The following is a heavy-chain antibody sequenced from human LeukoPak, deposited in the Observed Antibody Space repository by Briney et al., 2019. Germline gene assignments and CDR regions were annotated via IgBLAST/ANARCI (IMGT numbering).Heavy chain of an antibody. Sequence: GESLKISCKGSGYSFTSYWIAWVRQMPGKGLEWMGRIDPSDSNTNYSPSFQGHVTISVDKSTGTAYLQWNSLKASDTAMYYCATPGFYCGGDCYSKYWGQGTLVTVSS. J-gene: IGHJ4*02. CDR2: IDPSDSNT. CDR3: ATPGFYCGGDCYSKY. D-gene: IGHD2-21*02. CDR1: GYSFTSYW. V-gene: IGHV5-10-1*01.